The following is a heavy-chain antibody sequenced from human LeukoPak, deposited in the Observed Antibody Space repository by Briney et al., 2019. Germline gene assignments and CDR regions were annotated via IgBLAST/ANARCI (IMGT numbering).Heavy chain of an antibody. CDR3: ARRPSWPSTGALDI. Sequence: SETLSLTCGVSGGSVSSISYFWGWIRQPPGKGLQWIGSISYSGSAYYNPSLQSRVAISVDTSRNQFSLKLTSVTAADTAVYYCARRPSWPSTGALDIWGRGAMVTVSP. D-gene: IGHD2-2*01. CDR1: GGSVSSISYF. V-gene: IGHV4-39*01. J-gene: IGHJ3*02. CDR2: ISYSGSA.